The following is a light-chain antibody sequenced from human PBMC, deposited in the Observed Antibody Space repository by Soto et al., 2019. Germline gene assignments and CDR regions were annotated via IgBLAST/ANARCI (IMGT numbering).Light chain of an antibody. CDR1: TSNIGTNA. J-gene: IGLJ1*01. CDR2: YSN. Sequence: QSVLTQSASASGTPGQRVTISCSGGTSNIGTNAVYWFQLLPGTAPKLLIYYSNHRPSGISDRFSGSKSGTSASLAISGLRPEDEADYYCAAWDDRGGGYVFATGTKVTV. V-gene: IGLV1-47*01. CDR3: AAWDDRGGGYV.